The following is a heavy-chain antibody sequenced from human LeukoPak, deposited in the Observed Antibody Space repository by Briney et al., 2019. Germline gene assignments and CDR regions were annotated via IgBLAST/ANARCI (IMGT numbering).Heavy chain of an antibody. J-gene: IGHJ4*02. CDR2: IRYDGINK. CDR1: GFTFSSYG. D-gene: IGHD3-10*01. Sequence: PGGSLRLSCAASGFTFSSYGMHWVRQAPGKGLEWVAFIRYDGINKYYSESVKGRFTISRDNAKNTLSLQMNSLRTEDTALYFCAKFCDSGRYPPVCFDYWGQGALVTVSS. V-gene: IGHV3-30*02. CDR3: AKFCDSGRYPPVCFDY.